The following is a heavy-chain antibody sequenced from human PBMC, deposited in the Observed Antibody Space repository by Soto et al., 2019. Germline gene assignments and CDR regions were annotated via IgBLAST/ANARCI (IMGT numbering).Heavy chain of an antibody. CDR1: GGSISSGGYY. J-gene: IGHJ5*02. CDR2: IYYSGST. D-gene: IGHD3-10*01. V-gene: IGHV4-31*03. Sequence: SETLSLTCTVSGGSISSGGYYWSWIRQHPGQGLEWIGYIYYSGSTYYNPSLKSRVTISVDTSKNQFSLKLSSVTAADTAVYYCARVKGGITMVRGVIDPWGQGTLVTVSS. CDR3: ARVKGGITMVRGVIDP.